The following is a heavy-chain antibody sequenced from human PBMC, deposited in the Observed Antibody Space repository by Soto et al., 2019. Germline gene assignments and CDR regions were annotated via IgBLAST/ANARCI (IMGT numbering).Heavy chain of an antibody. V-gene: IGHV3-30-3*01. Sequence: QVQLVESGGGVVQPGRSLRLSCAASGFTFSSYAMHWVRQAPGKGLEWVAVISYDGSNKYYADSVKGRFTISRDNSKNPLYLQMSSLRAEDTAVYYCASGSLWFGELLGPLPNWGQGTLVTVSS. CDR3: ASGSLWFGELLGPLPN. CDR2: ISYDGSNK. J-gene: IGHJ4*02. CDR1: GFTFSSYA. D-gene: IGHD3-10*01.